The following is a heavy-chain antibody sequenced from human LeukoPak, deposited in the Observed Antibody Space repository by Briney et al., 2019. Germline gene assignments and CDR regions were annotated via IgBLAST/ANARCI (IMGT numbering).Heavy chain of an antibody. D-gene: IGHD3-3*01. J-gene: IGHJ6*03. CDR2: INPTSGGT. Sequence: GASVKVSCKASGYTFTGYYMHWVRQAPGQGLEWMGWINPTSGGTNYAQKFQGRVTMTRDTSISTAYMELSRLRSDDTAVYYCARDSRVYNNFWSCSPPYYYYMDVWGKGTTVTVSS. CDR1: GYTFTGYY. V-gene: IGHV1-2*02. CDR3: ARDSRVYNNFWSCSPPYYYYMDV.